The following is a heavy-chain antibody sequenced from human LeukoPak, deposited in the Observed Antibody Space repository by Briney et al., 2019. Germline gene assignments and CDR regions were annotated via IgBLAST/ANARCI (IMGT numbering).Heavy chain of an antibody. Sequence: PGRSLRLSCAASGFTFSSYGMHWVRQAPGKGLEWVAVIWYDGSNKYYADSVKGRFTISRDNSKNTLYLQMNSLRAEDTAVYYCASGYYYDTAGRRDFDYWGQGTLVTVSS. D-gene: IGHD3-22*01. CDR1: GFTFSSYG. V-gene: IGHV3-33*01. CDR2: IWYDGSNK. J-gene: IGHJ4*02. CDR3: ASGYYYDTAGRRDFDY.